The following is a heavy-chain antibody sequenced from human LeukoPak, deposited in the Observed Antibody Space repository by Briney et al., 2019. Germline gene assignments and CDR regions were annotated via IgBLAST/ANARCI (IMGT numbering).Heavy chain of an antibody. D-gene: IGHD6-19*01. CDR3: AKTTDGYSSGRYPGWPIDY. Sequence: GGSLRLSCVASGFTFSIYGMSWVRQAPGKGLEWVANIKQDGSEKYYVDSVKGRFTISRDNAKNSLYLQMNSLRAEDTAVYYCAKTTDGYSSGRYPGWPIDYWGRGTLVTVSS. J-gene: IGHJ4*02. CDR2: IKQDGSEK. CDR1: GFTFSIYG. V-gene: IGHV3-7*03.